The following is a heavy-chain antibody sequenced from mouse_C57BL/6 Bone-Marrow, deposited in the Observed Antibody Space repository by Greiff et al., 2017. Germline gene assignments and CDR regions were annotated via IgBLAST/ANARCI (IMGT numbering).Heavy chain of an antibody. J-gene: IGHJ3*01. CDR3: ASPPYYGSSYGGLAY. CDR1: GYTFTSYG. D-gene: IGHD1-1*01. Sequence: QVQLKESGAELARPGASVKLSCKASGYTFTSYGISWVKQRPGQGLEWIGEICPRSGNTYYNEKVKGKATLTADKSSSTAYMELRSLTSEDSAVYFCASPPYYGSSYGGLAYWGQGTLVTVSA. CDR2: ICPRSGNT. V-gene: IGHV1-81*01.